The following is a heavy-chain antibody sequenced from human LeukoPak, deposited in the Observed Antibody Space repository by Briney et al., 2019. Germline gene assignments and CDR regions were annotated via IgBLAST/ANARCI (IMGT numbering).Heavy chain of an antibody. CDR2: IYYSGST. CDR3: ARAEKYYFDY. CDR1: GGSFSAYY. Sequence: PSETLSLTCAVYGGSFSAYYWSWIRQHPGKGLEWIGYIYYSGSTYYNPSLKSRVTISVDTSKNQFSLKLSSVTAADTAVYYCARAEKYYFDYWGQGTLVTVSS. J-gene: IGHJ4*02. V-gene: IGHV4-31*11.